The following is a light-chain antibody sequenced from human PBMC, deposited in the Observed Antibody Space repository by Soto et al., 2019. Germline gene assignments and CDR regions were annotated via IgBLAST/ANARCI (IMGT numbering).Light chain of an antibody. Sequence: QSALTQPASVSGSPGQSITISCTGTSSDVGGYNYVSWYQQHPGKAPKLMIYDGSNRPSGVSNRFSGSKSGNTASLTSSGLQAEDESDYYCISYTSSSTLLYVCGTGTKVNVL. CDR3: ISYTSSSTLLYV. CDR1: SSDVGGYNY. V-gene: IGLV2-14*01. CDR2: DGS. J-gene: IGLJ1*01.